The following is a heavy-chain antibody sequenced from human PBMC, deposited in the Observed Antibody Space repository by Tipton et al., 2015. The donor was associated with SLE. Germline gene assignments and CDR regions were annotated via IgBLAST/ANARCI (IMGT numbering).Heavy chain of an antibody. D-gene: IGHD3-22*01. CDR2: IRYDGSNK. CDR1: GFTFSSYG. J-gene: IGHJ4*02. CDR3: AKDRYYDSSGSLFDY. Sequence: ADAGFTFSSYGMHWVRQAPGKGLEWVAFIRYDGSNKYYADSVKGRFTISRDNSKNTLYLQMNSLRAEDTAVYYCAKDRYYDSSGSLFDYWGQGTLVTVSS. V-gene: IGHV3-30*02.